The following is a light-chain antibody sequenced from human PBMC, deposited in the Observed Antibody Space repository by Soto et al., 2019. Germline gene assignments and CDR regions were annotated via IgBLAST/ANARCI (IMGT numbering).Light chain of an antibody. CDR1: QSVRTN. CDR2: YAS. Sequence: EVMMTQFPDTVSVTAGETVTLSCGASQSVRTNLAWYQQRPGQAPRLLIHYASTRASDIPARFSGSGSGTNFTLAISSLQSEDFAVYYCQQNNNWPPITFGQGTRLEIK. CDR3: QQNNNWPPIT. V-gene: IGKV3D-15*01. J-gene: IGKJ5*01.